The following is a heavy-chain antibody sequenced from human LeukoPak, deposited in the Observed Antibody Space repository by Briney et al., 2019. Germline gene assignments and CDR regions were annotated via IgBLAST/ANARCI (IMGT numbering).Heavy chain of an antibody. CDR1: GFTFSSYW. CDR2: IKQDGSEK. D-gene: IGHD5-12*01. CDR3: ASFSGYEYYYYGMDV. Sequence: PGGSLRLSCAASGFTFSSYWMSWARQAPGKGLEWVANIKQDGSEKYYVDSVKGRFTISRDNAKNSLYLQMNSLRAEDTAVYYCASFSGYEYYYYGMDVWGKGTTVTVSS. J-gene: IGHJ6*04. V-gene: IGHV3-7*03.